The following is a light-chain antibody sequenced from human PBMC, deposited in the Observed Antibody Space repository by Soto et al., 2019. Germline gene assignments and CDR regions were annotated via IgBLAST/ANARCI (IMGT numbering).Light chain of an antibody. CDR1: QSISSW. Sequence: DSPITQSPTTLAASVGDRVTITCRASQSISSWLAWYQQKPGKAPKLLIYKASSLASGVPSRFSGSGSGTEFTLTISRLQPDDFASYYCQQYNRYPLTFGGGTKVDIK. CDR3: QQYNRYPLT. CDR2: KAS. V-gene: IGKV1-5*03. J-gene: IGKJ4*01.